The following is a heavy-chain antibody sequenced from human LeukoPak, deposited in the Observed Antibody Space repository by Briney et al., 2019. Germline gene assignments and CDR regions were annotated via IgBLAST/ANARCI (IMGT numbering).Heavy chain of an antibody. CDR2: ISSSSSYI. J-gene: IGHJ4*02. Sequence: PGGSLRLSCAASGFTFSSYSMNWVRQAPGKGLEWVSSISSSSSYIYYADSVKGRLTISRDNAKNSLYLQMNSLRAEGTAVYYCATRNSWYYFDYWGQGTLVTVSS. D-gene: IGHD6-13*01. CDR1: GFTFSSYS. V-gene: IGHV3-21*01. CDR3: ATRNSWYYFDY.